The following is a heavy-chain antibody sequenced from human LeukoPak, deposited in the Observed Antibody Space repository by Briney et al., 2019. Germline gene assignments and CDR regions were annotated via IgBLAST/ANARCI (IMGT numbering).Heavy chain of an antibody. V-gene: IGHV3-23*01. CDR3: AKPLGYCTGGVCYSNYFDP. CDR2: ISGNGGNT. Sequence: GGSLRLSCAASGFTFYNYAMSWVRQAPGKGLEWVSTISGNGGNTYYADSVKGRFTISRDNSENTLYLQMNSLRAEDTAVYYCAKPLGYCTGGVCYSNYFDPWGQGTLVTVSS. CDR1: GFTFYNYA. J-gene: IGHJ5*02. D-gene: IGHD2-8*02.